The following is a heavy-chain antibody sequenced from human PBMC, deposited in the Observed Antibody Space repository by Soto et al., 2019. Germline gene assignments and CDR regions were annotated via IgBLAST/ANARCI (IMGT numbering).Heavy chain of an antibody. CDR3: ARGPLPHSYYYYYMDV. CDR2: IKQDGSEK. CDR1: GFTFSSYW. Sequence: PGGSLRLSCSASGFTFSSYWMSWVRQAPGKGLEWVANIKQDGSEKYYVDSVKGRFTISRDNAKNSLYLQMNSLRAEDTAVYYCARGPLPHSYYYYYMDVWGKGTTVTVSS. J-gene: IGHJ6*03. V-gene: IGHV3-7*01.